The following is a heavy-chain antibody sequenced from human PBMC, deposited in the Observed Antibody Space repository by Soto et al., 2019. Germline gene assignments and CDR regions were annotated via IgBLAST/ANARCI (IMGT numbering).Heavy chain of an antibody. CDR3: AKEGDIVLMVYAIGGPHDAFDI. CDR2: ISGSGGST. J-gene: IGHJ3*02. Sequence: QSGGSLRLSCAASGFTFSSYAMSWVRQAPGKGLEWVSAISGSGGSTYYADSVKGRFTISRDNSKNTLYLQMNSLRAEDTAVYYCAKEGDIVLMVYAIGGPHDAFDIWGQGTMVTVSS. CDR1: GFTFSSYA. D-gene: IGHD2-8*01. V-gene: IGHV3-23*01.